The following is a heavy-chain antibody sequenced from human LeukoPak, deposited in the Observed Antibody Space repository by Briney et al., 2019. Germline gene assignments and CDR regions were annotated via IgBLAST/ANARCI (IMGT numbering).Heavy chain of an antibody. J-gene: IGHJ4*02. Sequence: SSAKVSCKASGGTFSSYAISWVRQAPGQGLEWMGRIIPIFGTANYAQKFQGRVTITTDESTSTAYMELSSLRSEDTAVYYCARGSYSSGWLFYWGQGTLVTVSS. CDR2: IIPIFGTA. V-gene: IGHV1-69*05. D-gene: IGHD6-19*01. CDR1: GGTFSSYA. CDR3: ARGSYSSGWLFY.